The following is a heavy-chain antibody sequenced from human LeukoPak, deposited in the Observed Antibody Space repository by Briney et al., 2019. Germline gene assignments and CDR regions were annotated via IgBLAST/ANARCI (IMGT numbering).Heavy chain of an antibody. CDR2: ISAYNGNT. Sequence: GASVKVPCKASGYTFTSYGISWVRQAPGQGLEWMGWISAYNGNTNYAQKLQGRVTMTTDTSTSTAYMELRSLRSDDTAVYYCARDGVRGYDILTGYPNWFDPWGQGTLVTVSS. CDR1: GYTFTSYG. D-gene: IGHD3-9*01. CDR3: ARDGVRGYDILTGYPNWFDP. J-gene: IGHJ5*02. V-gene: IGHV1-18*01.